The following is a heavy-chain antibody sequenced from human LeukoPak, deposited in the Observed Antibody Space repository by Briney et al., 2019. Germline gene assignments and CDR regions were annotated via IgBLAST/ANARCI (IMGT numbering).Heavy chain of an antibody. D-gene: IGHD3-16*02. Sequence: PSETLSLTCAVYGGSFSGYYWSWIRQPPGEGLEWIGEINHSGSTNYNPSLKSRVTISVDTSKNQFSLKLSSVTAADTAVYYCASTPFNYDYIWGSYRYRRAFDIWGQGTMVTVSS. J-gene: IGHJ3*02. V-gene: IGHV4-34*01. CDR2: INHSGST. CDR3: ASTPFNYDYIWGSYRYRRAFDI. CDR1: GGSFSGYY.